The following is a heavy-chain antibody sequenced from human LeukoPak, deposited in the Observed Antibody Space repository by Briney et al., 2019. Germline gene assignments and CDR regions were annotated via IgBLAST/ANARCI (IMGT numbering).Heavy chain of an antibody. CDR1: GGTFSSYA. J-gene: IGHJ6*02. V-gene: IGHV1-69*13. CDR2: IIPIFGTA. CDR3: ARAPGYYYGMDV. Sequence: SVKVSCKASGGTFSSYAISWVRQAPGQGLEWMGGIIPIFGTANYAQKFQGRVTITADESTSTAYVELSSLRSEDTAVYYCARAPGYYYGMDVWGQGTTVTVSS.